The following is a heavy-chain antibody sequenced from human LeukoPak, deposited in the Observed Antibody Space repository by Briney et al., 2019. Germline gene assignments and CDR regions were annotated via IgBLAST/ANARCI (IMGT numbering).Heavy chain of an antibody. CDR2: VNVVFGRT. Sequence: SSVKVSCKASGYIFTNYAMYWVCQAPGQGLEWKGLVNVVFGRTKYSHDFQGRVTITRATSASTAYMELSSLRSEDMAVYYCARPYCSGGSCYFSAWSQATLVTAPS. CDR3: ARPYCSGGSCYFSA. V-gene: IGHV1-3*03. CDR1: GYIFTNYA. J-gene: IGHJ1*01. D-gene: IGHD2-15*01.